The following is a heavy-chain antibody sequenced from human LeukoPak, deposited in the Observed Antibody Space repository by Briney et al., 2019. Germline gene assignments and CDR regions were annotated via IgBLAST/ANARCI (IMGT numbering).Heavy chain of an antibody. Sequence: GASVKVSCKASGYTFTRHGISWVRQAPGQGLEWMGWISAYNGDTKYAQNFQGRVTITTDTSTTTAYVELRSLRSDDTAVYYCARDPSNTSGNNPYFDYWGQGTLVTVSS. D-gene: IGHD6-19*01. CDR2: ISAYNGDT. V-gene: IGHV1-18*01. J-gene: IGHJ4*02. CDR1: GYTFTRHG. CDR3: ARDPSNTSGNNPYFDY.